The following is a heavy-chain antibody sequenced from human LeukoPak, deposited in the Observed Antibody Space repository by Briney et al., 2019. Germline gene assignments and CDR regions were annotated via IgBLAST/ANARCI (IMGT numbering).Heavy chain of an antibody. D-gene: IGHD5-12*01. CDR2: IHYSGST. J-gene: IGHJ6*03. CDR3: ARTTEGYAGGPGYSYYYYMDV. Sequence: NPSETLSLTCTVSGGSISSGSYYWSWIRQPPGKGLEWIGYIHYSGSTHYNPSLKSRVTISVDTSKNQVSLKLRSVTAADTAVYYCARTTEGYAGGPGYSYYYYMDVWGKGTTVTISS. V-gene: IGHV4-61*01. CDR1: GGSISSGSYY.